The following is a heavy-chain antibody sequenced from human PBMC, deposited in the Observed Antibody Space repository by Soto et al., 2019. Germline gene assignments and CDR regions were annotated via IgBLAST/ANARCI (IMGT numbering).Heavy chain of an antibody. CDR1: GGTFSSYA. V-gene: IGHV1-69*13. Sequence: GASVKVSCKGSGGTFSSYAISWVRQAPGQGLEWMGGIIPIFGTANYAQKFQGRVTITADESTSTAYMELSSLRSEDTAVYYCARGAXVVPAAITPYYYYGMDVWGQGTTVTVSS. D-gene: IGHD2-2*02. CDR3: ARGAXVVPAAITPYYYYGMDV. J-gene: IGHJ6*02. CDR2: IIPIFGTA.